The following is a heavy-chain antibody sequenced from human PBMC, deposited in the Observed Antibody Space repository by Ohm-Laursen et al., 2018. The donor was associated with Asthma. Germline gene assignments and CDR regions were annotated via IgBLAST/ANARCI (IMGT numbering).Heavy chain of an antibody. V-gene: IGHV3-11*06. CDR3: ARGSGPDH. CDR2: ISRSSSFT. Sequence: SLRLSCAASRFTLSDYYMIWIRLAQGKGLEWVSIISRSSSFTNYADSVKGRFTISRDNAKNSLYLQMNSLRAEDTAVYYCARGSGPDHWGQGTRVTVSS. J-gene: IGHJ4*02. D-gene: IGHD6-19*01. CDR1: RFTLSDYY.